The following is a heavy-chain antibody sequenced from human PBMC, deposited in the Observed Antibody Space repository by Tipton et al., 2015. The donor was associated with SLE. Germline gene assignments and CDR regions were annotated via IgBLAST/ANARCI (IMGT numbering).Heavy chain of an antibody. CDR3: ARDWYSTGGAFDI. V-gene: IGHV4-61*02. CDR1: GGSISSGSYY. CDR2: IYTSGST. D-gene: IGHD6-25*01. Sequence: TLSLTCTVSGGSISSGSYYWSWIRQPAGKGLEWIGRIYTSGSTNYNPSLKSRVTISVDTSKNQFSLKLSSVTAADTAVYYCARDWYSTGGAFDIWGQGTMLTVSS. J-gene: IGHJ3*02.